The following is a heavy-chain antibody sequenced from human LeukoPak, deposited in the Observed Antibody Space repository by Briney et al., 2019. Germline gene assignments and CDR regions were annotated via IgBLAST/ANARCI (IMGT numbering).Heavy chain of an antibody. CDR1: GFTFSSYG. V-gene: IGHV3-30*02. J-gene: IGHJ4*02. Sequence: GGSLRLSCAASGFTFSSYGMHWVRQAPGKGLEWVAFIRYDGSNKYYADSVKGRFTISRDNAKNSLYLQMNSLRAADTAVYYCARVGVLSSSWLLYWGQGTLVTVSS. CDR2: IRYDGSNK. D-gene: IGHD6-13*01. CDR3: ARVGVLSSSWLLY.